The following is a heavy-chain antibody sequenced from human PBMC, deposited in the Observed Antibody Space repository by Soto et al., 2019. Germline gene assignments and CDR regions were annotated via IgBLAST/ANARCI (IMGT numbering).Heavy chain of an antibody. V-gene: IGHV4-4*02. CDR3: ARPYGGNSEGTDY. CDR2: IYHSGST. J-gene: IGHJ4*02. CDR1: GGSISSSNW. Sequence: QVQLQESGPGLVKPSGTLSLTCAVSGGSISSSNWWSWVRQPPGKGLEWIGEIYHSGSTNYNPSLKRRVTISVDTSKNQFSLKLSSVTAADTAVYYWARPYGGNSEGTDYWGQGTLVTVSS. D-gene: IGHD4-17*01.